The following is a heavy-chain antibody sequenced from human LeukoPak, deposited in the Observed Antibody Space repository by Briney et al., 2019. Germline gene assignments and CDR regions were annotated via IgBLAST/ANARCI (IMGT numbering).Heavy chain of an antibody. J-gene: IGHJ4*02. Sequence: QPGGSLRLSCAASGFTFSSYSMNWVRQAPGKGLERVSYISSSSSTIYYADSVKGRFTISRDNAKNSLYLQMNSLRAEDTAVYYCASPSKYDILTGYYKGDDYWGQGTLVTVSS. CDR3: ASPSKYDILTGYYKGDDY. V-gene: IGHV3-48*01. CDR2: ISSSSSTI. D-gene: IGHD3-9*01. CDR1: GFTFSSYS.